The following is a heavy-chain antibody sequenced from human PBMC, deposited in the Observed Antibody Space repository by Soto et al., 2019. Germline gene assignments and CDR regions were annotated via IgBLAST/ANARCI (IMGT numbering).Heavy chain of an antibody. CDR2: IGKKSNRYTT. D-gene: IGHD1-26*01. Sequence: EVQLVESGGDLVQPGGSLRLSCAASGFTFSGHYMDWVRQAPGKGREGVGLIGKKSNRYTTNYAASVRGRFTTSRDDSKNLLYLQMNDLRTEATAIYYCTDCGSTNLDCWGQGTLFTVSS. CDR3: TDCGSTNLDC. CDR1: GFTFSGHY. J-gene: IGHJ4*02. V-gene: IGHV3-72*01.